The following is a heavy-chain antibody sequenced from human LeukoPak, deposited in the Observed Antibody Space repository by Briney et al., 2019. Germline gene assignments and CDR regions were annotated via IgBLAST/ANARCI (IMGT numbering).Heavy chain of an antibody. CDR2: ISSSSSTI. J-gene: IGHJ4*02. Sequence: GGSLRLSCAASGFTFSSYSMNWVRQAPGKGLEWVSYISSSSSTIYYADSVKGRFTISRDNSKNTLFLQMNSLRPEDTAVYYCARGTYGNYYFDYWGQGTLVTVSS. CDR1: GFTFSSYS. V-gene: IGHV3-48*01. D-gene: IGHD3-10*01. CDR3: ARGTYGNYYFDY.